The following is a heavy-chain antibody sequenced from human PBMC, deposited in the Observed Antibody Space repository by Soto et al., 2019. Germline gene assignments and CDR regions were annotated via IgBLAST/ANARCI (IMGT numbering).Heavy chain of an antibody. CDR1: GGSISSYY. Sequence: SETLSLTCTVSGGSISSYYWSWIRQPPGKGLEWIGYIYYSGSTNYNPSLKSRVTISVDTSKNQFSLKLSSVTAADTAVYYCARDGGTLIPNWFDPWGQGTLVTVSS. D-gene: IGHD3-16*01. CDR2: IYYSGST. J-gene: IGHJ5*02. CDR3: ARDGGTLIPNWFDP. V-gene: IGHV4-59*12.